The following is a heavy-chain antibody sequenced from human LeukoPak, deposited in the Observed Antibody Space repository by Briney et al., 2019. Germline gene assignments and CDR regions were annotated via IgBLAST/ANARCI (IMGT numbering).Heavy chain of an antibody. Sequence: GGSLRLSCVASGFTFSSYAMSWVRQAPGKGLEWVSTISGSGGSTYYADSVKGRFTISRDNSKNTLYLQMNSLRAEDTAVYYCAKEVIGTNYFDYWGQGTLVTVSS. CDR3: AKEVIGTNYFDY. CDR1: GFTFSSYA. CDR2: ISGSGGST. V-gene: IGHV3-23*01. D-gene: IGHD1-20*01. J-gene: IGHJ4*02.